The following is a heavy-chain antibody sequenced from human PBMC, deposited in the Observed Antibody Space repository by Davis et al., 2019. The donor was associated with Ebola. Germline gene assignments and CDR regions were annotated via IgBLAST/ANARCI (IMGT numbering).Heavy chain of an antibody. D-gene: IGHD2-21*02. J-gene: IGHJ6*02. Sequence: ASVKVSCKASGYTFTSYAMHWVRQAPGQRLEWMGWINAGNGNTKYSQKFQGRVTITRDTSASTAYMELSSLRSEDTAVYYCARASGVTASTFYFHAMDVWGQGTTVTVSS. CDR3: ARASGVTASTFYFHAMDV. V-gene: IGHV1-3*01. CDR1: GYTFTSYA. CDR2: INAGNGNT.